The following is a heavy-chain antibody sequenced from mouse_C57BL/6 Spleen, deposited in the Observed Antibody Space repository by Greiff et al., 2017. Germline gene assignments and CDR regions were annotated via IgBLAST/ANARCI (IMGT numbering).Heavy chain of an antibody. D-gene: IGHD2-3*01. V-gene: IGHV1-84*01. CDR2: IYTGSGNT. Sequence: QVQLQQSGPELVKPGASVKISCKASGYTFTDYYINWVKQRPGQGLEWIGWIYTGSGNTKYNEKFKGKATLTVDTSSSTAYMQLSSLTSEDSAVYFCARMDDGYYNWYFDVWGTGTTVTVSS. CDR3: ARMDDGYYNWYFDV. J-gene: IGHJ1*03. CDR1: GYTFTDYY.